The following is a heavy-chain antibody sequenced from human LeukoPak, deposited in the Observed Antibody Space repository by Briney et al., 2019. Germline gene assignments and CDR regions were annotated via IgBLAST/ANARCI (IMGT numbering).Heavy chain of an antibody. V-gene: IGHV4-59*12. J-gene: IGHJ5*02. CDR3: AREGPRGWYDWFDP. Sequence: PSETLSLTCTVSGGSISSYYWSWIRQPPGKGLEWIGYIYYSGSTNYNPSLKSRVTISVDTSKNQFSLQLNSVTPEDTAVYYCAREGPRGWYDWFDPWGQGTLVTVSS. CDR2: IYYSGST. D-gene: IGHD6-19*01. CDR1: GGSISSYY.